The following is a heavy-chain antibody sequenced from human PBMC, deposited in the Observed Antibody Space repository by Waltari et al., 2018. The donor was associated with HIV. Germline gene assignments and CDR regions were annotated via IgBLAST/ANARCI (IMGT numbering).Heavy chain of an antibody. Sequence: QIQLVQSGPGVKNPGPSVKVSCKAFGYTFTTYDINGVRQAPGQGLEWMGWMNPHSGDTGSAQQFQGRLTMTRDTSMSTAFMELNNLRPEDTAIYYCARGQFTFDSWGQGALVTVSS. J-gene: IGHJ4*02. D-gene: IGHD3-10*01. V-gene: IGHV1-8*01. CDR3: ARGQFTFDS. CDR1: GYTFTTYD. CDR2: MNPHSGDT.